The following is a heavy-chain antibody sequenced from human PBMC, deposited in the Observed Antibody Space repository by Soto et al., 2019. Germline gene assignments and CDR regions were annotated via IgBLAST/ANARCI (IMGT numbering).Heavy chain of an antibody. J-gene: IGHJ4*02. D-gene: IGHD5-12*01. CDR2: ISHRSLTI. V-gene: IGHV3-11*01. CDR3: ARGGGSPPFDY. Sequence: GALRLSCAASGFTFSDHYMAWFRQTPERGLEWLAYISHRSLTIYHARSVKDRFTISRDDATDSIYLQMNNLRVEDTAVYFCARGGGSPPFDYWGQGTVVTVSS. CDR1: GFTFSDHY.